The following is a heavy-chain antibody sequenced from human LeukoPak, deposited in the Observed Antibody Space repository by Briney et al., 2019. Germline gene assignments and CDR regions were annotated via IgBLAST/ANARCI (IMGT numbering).Heavy chain of an antibody. CDR2: IYYSGST. D-gene: IGHD3-10*01. CDR1: GGSVSSGSYY. CDR3: AGTPYYGSGSSPDY. V-gene: IGHV4-61*01. Sequence: SETLSLTCTVSGGSVSSGSYYWSWIRQPPGKGLEWIGYIYYSGSTNYNPSLKGRVTISVDTSKNQFSLKLSSVTAADTAVYYCAGTPYYGSGSSPDYWGQGTLVTVSS. J-gene: IGHJ4*02.